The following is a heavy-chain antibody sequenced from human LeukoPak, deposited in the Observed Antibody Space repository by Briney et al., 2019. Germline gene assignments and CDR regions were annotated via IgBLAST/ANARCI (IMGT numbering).Heavy chain of an antibody. CDR2: ISSSGSTI. CDR3: ARGNDIVVVVAATPPGPLGY. V-gene: IGHV3-48*03. D-gene: IGHD2-15*01. J-gene: IGHJ4*02. Sequence: GGSLRLSCAASGFTFSSYEMNWVRRAPGKGLEWVSYISSSGSTIYYADSVKGRFTISRDNAKNSLYLQMNSLRAEDTAVYYCARGNDIVVVVAATPPGPLGYWGQGTLVTVSS. CDR1: GFTFSSYE.